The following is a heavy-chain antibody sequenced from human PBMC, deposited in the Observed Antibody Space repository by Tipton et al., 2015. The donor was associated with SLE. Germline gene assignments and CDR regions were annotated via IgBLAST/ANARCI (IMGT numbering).Heavy chain of an antibody. CDR3: ARGWAHAFDI. V-gene: IGHV4-34*01. CDR1: GGSFSGYY. CDR2: NNHSGST. Sequence: TLSLTCAVYGGSFSGYYWSWIRQPPGKGLEWIGENNHSGSTNYNPSLKSRVTISVDTSKNQFSLKLSSVTAADTAVYYCARGWAHAFDIWGQGTMVTVSS. J-gene: IGHJ3*02.